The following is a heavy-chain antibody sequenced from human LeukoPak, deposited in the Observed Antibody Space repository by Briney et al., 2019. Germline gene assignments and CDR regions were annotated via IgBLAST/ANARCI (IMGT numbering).Heavy chain of an antibody. V-gene: IGHV4-34*01. Sequence: HSETLSLTCALYGGSFSDYHWTWIRQPPGKGLEWIGEINHSGGTDYNPSLRSRLTISADTSKKQLSLQLSSVTAADTGVYYCARVSDIMISFGGGISYFDYWGQGSLVTVSS. CDR1: GGSFSDYH. CDR2: INHSGGT. CDR3: ARVSDIMISFGGGISYFDY. J-gene: IGHJ4*02. D-gene: IGHD3-16*02.